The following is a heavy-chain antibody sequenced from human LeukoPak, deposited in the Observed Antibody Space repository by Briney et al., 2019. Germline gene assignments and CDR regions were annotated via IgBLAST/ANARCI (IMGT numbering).Heavy chain of an antibody. CDR2: INHSGST. V-gene: IGHV4-34*01. CDR3: ARLSCSSKFWVGYSYYGMDV. Sequence: SSETLSLTCAVYGGSFSGYYWSWIRQPPGKGLEWIGEINHSGSTNYNPSLKSRVTISVDTSKNQFSLKLSSVTAADTAVYYCARLSCSSKFWVGYSYYGMDVWGQGTTVTVSS. J-gene: IGHJ6*02. D-gene: IGHD6-6*01. CDR1: GGSFSGYY.